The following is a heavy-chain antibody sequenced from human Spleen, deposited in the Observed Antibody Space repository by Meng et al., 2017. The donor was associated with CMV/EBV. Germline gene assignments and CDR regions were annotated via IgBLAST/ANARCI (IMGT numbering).Heavy chain of an antibody. CDR3: AKEGYNYYYYGMDV. CDR2: IWYDGSNK. V-gene: IGHV3-33*06. J-gene: IGHJ6*02. Sequence: GGSLRLSCAASGFTSSSYGMHWVRQAPGKGLEWVAVIWYDGSNKYYADSVKGRFTISRDNSKNTLYLQMNSLRAEDTAVYYCAKEGYNYYYYGMDVWGQGTTVTVSS. D-gene: IGHD5-18*01. CDR1: GFTSSSYG.